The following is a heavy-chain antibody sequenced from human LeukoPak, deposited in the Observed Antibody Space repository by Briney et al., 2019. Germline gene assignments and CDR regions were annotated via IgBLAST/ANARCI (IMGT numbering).Heavy chain of an antibody. CDR3: TSPPHITAAAGGY. V-gene: IGHV3-74*03. Sequence: GGALRLSCADSGFTFSSNWMQWVRQGPGGALEGVSHINNDGGGTLYADSVKGRFTISRDNTKSTLYLQMNSLRADDTAVYYCTSPPHITAAAGGYCGQGTLVTVSS. J-gene: IGHJ4*02. CDR1: GFTFSSNW. CDR2: INNDGGGT. D-gene: IGHD6-13*01.